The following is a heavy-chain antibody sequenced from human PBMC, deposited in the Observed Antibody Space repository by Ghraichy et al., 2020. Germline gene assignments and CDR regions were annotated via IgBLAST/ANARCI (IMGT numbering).Heavy chain of an antibody. CDR3: ARVITAWHYFDY. Sequence: SETLSLTCTVSGGSVSSGSYYWSWIRQPPGKGLEWIGYIYYSGSTNYNPSLKSRVTISVDTSKNQFSLKMTSVTAADTAVYYCARVITAWHYFDYWGQGTLVTVSS. CDR2: IYYSGST. J-gene: IGHJ4*02. CDR1: GGSVSSGSYY. V-gene: IGHV4-61*01. D-gene: IGHD3-16*01.